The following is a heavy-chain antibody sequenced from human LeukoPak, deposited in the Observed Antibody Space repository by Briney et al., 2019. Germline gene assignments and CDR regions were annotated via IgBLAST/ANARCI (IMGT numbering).Heavy chain of an antibody. CDR2: IKQDGSEK. J-gene: IGHJ5*02. Sequence: GGSLRLSCAASGFTFSSYEMNWVRQAPGKGLEWVANIKQDGSEKYYVDSVKGRFTISRDNAKNSLYLQMNSLRAEDTAVYYCARDLTRASGWYGFDWFDPWGQGTLVTVSS. D-gene: IGHD2-15*01. CDR1: GFTFSSYE. V-gene: IGHV3-7*01. CDR3: ARDLTRASGWYGFDWFDP.